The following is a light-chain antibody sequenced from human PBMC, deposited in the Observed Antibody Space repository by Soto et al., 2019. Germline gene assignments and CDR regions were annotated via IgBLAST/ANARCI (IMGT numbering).Light chain of an antibody. CDR2: DAS. CDR1: QSVSSY. Sequence: SPGERATLSCRASQSVSSYLAWYQQKPGQAPRLLIYDASNRATGIPARFSGSGSGTDFTLTISSLEPEDFAVYYCQQRSNWPSITFGQRTRLEIK. CDR3: QQRSNWPSIT. J-gene: IGKJ5*01. V-gene: IGKV3-11*01.